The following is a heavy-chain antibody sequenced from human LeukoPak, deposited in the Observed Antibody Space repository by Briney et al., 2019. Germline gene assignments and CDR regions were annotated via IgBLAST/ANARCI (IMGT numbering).Heavy chain of an antibody. CDR1: GGSISSYY. Sequence: SETLSFTCTVSGGSISSYYWSWIRQPPGKGLEWIGEINHSGSTNYNPSLKSRVTISVDTSKNQFSLKLSSVTAADTAVYYCARRRQWLSKKLDYWGQGTLVTVSS. CDR3: ARRRQWLSKKLDY. J-gene: IGHJ4*02. D-gene: IGHD3-22*01. CDR2: INHSGST. V-gene: IGHV4-34*01.